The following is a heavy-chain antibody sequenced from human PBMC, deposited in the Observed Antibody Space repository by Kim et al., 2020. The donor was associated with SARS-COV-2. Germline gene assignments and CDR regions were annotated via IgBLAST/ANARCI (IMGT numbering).Heavy chain of an antibody. CDR2: A. CDR3: ARGFTITASYDF. Sequence: AQYAPKFQGRVTISADESTRTGYLEVRGLRSEDTAVYYCARGFTITASYDFWGPGTLVTVSS. V-gene: IGHV1-69*01. D-gene: IGHD1-1*01. J-gene: IGHJ4*02.